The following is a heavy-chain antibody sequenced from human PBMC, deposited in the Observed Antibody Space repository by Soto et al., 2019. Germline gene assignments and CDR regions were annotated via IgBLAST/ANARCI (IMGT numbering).Heavy chain of an antibody. J-gene: IGHJ6*02. CDR1: GGPMNNYY. CDR2: MGYNGFT. D-gene: IGHD3-10*01. V-gene: IGHV4-59*08. CDR3: ARQGFGELHGLVDV. Sequence: QVQLQESGPGLVKPSETLSLTCTISGGPMNNYYCSWFRQPRGQGLEWIGYMGYNGFTRYNPSLRXXVXXSLDTAKNQSSLNLSSVTAADTALYYCARQGFGELHGLVDVWGQGITVTVSS.